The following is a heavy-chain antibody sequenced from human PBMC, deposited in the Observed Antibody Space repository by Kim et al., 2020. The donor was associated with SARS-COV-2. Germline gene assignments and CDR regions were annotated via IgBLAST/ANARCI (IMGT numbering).Heavy chain of an antibody. V-gene: IGHV4-30-4*07. Sequence: TSYNPSLTSRVTLTVDTSKNQFALKLSSVTAADTPVYYCAGCDCGDYVDYWGQGTLVTVSS. CDR2: T. CDR3: AGCDCGDYVDY. J-gene: IGHJ4*02. D-gene: IGHD4-17*01.